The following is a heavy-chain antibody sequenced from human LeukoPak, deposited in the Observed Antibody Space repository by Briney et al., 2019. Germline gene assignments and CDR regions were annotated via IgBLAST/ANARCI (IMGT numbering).Heavy chain of an antibody. J-gene: IGHJ4*02. CDR1: GGSISSYY. CDR2: IYYSGST. V-gene: IGHV4-59*12. Sequence: SETLSLTCTVSGGSISSYYRSWIRQPPGKGLEWIGYIYYSGSTNYNPSLKSRVTISVDTSKNQFSLKLSSVTAADTAVYYCASEYSSSSVWGQGTLVTVSS. CDR3: ASEYSSSSV. D-gene: IGHD6-6*01.